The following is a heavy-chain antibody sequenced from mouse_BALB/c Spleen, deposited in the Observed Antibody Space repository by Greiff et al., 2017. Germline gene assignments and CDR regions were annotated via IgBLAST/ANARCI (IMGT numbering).Heavy chain of an antibody. Sequence: VQLQQSGAELMKPGASVKISCKATGYTFSSYWIEWVKQRPGHGLEWIGEILPGSGSTNYNEKFKGKATFTADTSSNTAYMQLSSLTSEDSAVYYCARRWTYDGYYGGAMDYWGQGTSVTVSS. CDR1: GYTFSSYW. J-gene: IGHJ4*01. CDR2: ILPGSGST. CDR3: ARRWTYDGYYGGAMDY. V-gene: IGHV1-9*01. D-gene: IGHD2-3*01.